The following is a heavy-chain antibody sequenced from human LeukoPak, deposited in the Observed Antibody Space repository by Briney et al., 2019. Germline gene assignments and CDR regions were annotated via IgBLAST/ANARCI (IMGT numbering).Heavy chain of an antibody. J-gene: IGHJ4*02. Sequence: GGSLRLSCAVSGFTSGFTFSTRWMHWVRQAPGKGLEWVSVSKTDGTSTSYADSVKGRFTVSRDNAKNTLYLQMDSLRAEDTAVCYCHPLAYTNNWGQGTLVTVSS. CDR1: GFTFSTRW. CDR3: HPLAYTNN. CDR2: SKTDGTST. V-gene: IGHV3-74*01. D-gene: IGHD2-2*02.